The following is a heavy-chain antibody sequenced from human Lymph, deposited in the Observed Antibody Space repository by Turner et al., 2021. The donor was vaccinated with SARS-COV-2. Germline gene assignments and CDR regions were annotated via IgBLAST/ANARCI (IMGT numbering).Heavy chain of an antibody. V-gene: IGHV3-21*01. Sequence: EVQLVESGGGLVKPGGSPRLSCAASVFTFSSYSMNWVRQVPGKGREGVKTIRSSSSYKYYTNSKKGRFNIYRDKAKNSLVLQMNSRRAEDTAVYYCARSERGRADFWSGDYPSPLDYWGQGTLVTVAS. J-gene: IGHJ4*02. CDR1: VFTFSSYS. D-gene: IGHD3-3*01. CDR2: IRSSSSYK. CDR3: ARSERGRADFWSGDYPSPLDY.